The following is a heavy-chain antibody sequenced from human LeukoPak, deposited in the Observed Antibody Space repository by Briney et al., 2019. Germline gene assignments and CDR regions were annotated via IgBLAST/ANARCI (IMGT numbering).Heavy chain of an antibody. CDR2: IKSGGGT. V-gene: IGHV3-74*01. Sequence: GGSLRLSCAASGFTFSTYWMHWVRQAPGKGLVWVSRIKSGGGTNYAASVKGRFTISRDNAKKTVSLQMNSLRPEDTGVYYCARAPSEIGGYYPEYFRHWGQGTLVTVSS. D-gene: IGHD3-22*01. CDR1: GFTFSTYW. J-gene: IGHJ1*01. CDR3: ARAPSEIGGYYPEYFRH.